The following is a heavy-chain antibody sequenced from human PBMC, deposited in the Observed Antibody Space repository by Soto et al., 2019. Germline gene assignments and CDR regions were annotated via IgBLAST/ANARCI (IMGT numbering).Heavy chain of an antibody. CDR1: GFSFRKYA. J-gene: IGHJ4*02. Sequence: EVQLLESGGGLVQPGGSLRLSCVGSGFSFRKYAMNWVRQAPGKGLEWVSGISGSGGSGRGFYADPVKGRFTISRDNSKNTLYLEMNSLRAEDTAVYYCAKDRGWSSADLEYWGQGTLVTVSS. CDR3: AKDRGWSSADLEY. D-gene: IGHD6-19*01. V-gene: IGHV3-23*01. CDR2: ISGSGGSGRG.